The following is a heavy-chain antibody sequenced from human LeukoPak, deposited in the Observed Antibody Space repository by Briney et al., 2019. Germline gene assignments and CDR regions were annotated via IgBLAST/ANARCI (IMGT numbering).Heavy chain of an antibody. Sequence: ASMKVSCKASGYTFTSYDINWVRQATGQGLEWMGLINPNSGNTGYAQKFQGRVTITRDTSISTAYMELSSLRSEDTAVYYCAREMLYSGSGSYPDSWGQGNLVTVSS. J-gene: IGHJ5*01. CDR1: GYTFTSYD. CDR2: INPNSGNT. CDR3: AREMLYSGSGSYPDS. V-gene: IGHV1-8*03. D-gene: IGHD3-10*01.